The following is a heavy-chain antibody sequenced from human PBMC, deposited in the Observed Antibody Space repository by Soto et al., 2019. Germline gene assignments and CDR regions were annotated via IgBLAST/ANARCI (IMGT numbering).Heavy chain of an antibody. J-gene: IGHJ4*02. CDR1: GFTVSNNY. V-gene: IGHV3-53*01. Sequence: EVQLVESGGGLIQPGGSLRLSCAVSGFTVSNNYMSWVRQAPGKGLEGVSVIYSGGYTAYGDSVKGRFTISRDNSKNTLCLQMKGRGADGGGVVYWGTRGGGGGYWGQGTLVTVSS. CDR3: GTRGGGGGY. CDR2: IYSGGYT. D-gene: IGHD3-10*01.